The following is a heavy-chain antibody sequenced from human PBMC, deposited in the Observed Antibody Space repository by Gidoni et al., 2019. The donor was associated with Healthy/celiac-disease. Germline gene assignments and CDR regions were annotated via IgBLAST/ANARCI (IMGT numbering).Heavy chain of an antibody. CDR3: VKDRLERRFLIGVFDY. V-gene: IGHV3-64D*06. D-gene: IGHD1-1*01. J-gene: IGHJ4*02. Sequence: EVQLVESGGGLVQPGGSLRLSCSASGFTFSSHAMNWVRQAPGKGLEYVSAISSNGGSTYYADSVKGRFTISRDNTKNTLYLQMSSLRAEDTAVYYCVKDRLERRFLIGVFDYWGQGTLVTVSS. CDR1: GFTFSSHA. CDR2: ISSNGGST.